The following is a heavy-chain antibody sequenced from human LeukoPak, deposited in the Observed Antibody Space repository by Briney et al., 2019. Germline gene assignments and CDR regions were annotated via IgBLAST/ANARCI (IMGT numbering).Heavy chain of an antibody. J-gene: IGHJ4*02. CDR2: IYYSGST. CDR3: ARMAAAGPYDY. D-gene: IGHD6-13*01. Sequence: SETLSLTCTVSGGSISSSYWSWIRQPPGEGLEWIGYIYYSGSTNYNPSLKSRVTISLDTSKNQFSLKLGSVTAADTAVYYCARMAAAGPYDYWGQGTLVTVSS. V-gene: IGHV4-59*01. CDR1: GGSISSSY.